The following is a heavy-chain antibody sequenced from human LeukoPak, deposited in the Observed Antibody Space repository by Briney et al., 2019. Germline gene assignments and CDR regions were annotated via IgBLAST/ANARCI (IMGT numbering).Heavy chain of an antibody. CDR3: AKIISGRHNFDC. CDR1: GGSISSSSYY. J-gene: IGHJ4*02. V-gene: IGHV4-39*01. CDR2: ISYSGTA. Sequence: KASETLSLTCTVSGGSISSSSYYWGWIRQPPGKGLEWIGSISYSGTAYYNPSLKSRLTISVDTSKNQFSLKLNSVTAADTAVYYCAKIISGRHNFDCWGQGTLVTVSS. D-gene: IGHD6-19*01.